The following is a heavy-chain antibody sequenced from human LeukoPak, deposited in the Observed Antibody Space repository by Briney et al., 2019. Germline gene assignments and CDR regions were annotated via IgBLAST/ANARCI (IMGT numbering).Heavy chain of an antibody. CDR3: ARNIAARPFSD. Sequence: SVKVCCKASGGTFSRYAISWVRQAPGQGLEWMGGIIPIFGTANYAQKFQGRVTITTDESTSTAYMELSGLRSEDTAVYYCARNIAARPFSDWGQGTLVTVSS. D-gene: IGHD6-6*01. CDR2: IIPIFGTA. J-gene: IGHJ4*02. CDR1: GGTFSRYA. V-gene: IGHV1-69*05.